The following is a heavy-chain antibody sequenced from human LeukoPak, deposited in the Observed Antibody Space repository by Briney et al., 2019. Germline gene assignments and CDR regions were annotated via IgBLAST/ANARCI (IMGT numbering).Heavy chain of an antibody. CDR1: GFTFSSYW. CDR3: ARVDYYDTHYGMDV. J-gene: IGHJ6*02. Sequence: HPGGSLRLSCAASGFTFSSYWMSWVRQAPGKGLEWVANIKQDGSEKYYVDSVKGRFTISRDNAKNSLYLQMNSLRAEDTAVYHCARVDYYDTHYGMDVWGQGTTVTVSS. CDR2: IKQDGSEK. V-gene: IGHV3-7*01. D-gene: IGHD3-22*01.